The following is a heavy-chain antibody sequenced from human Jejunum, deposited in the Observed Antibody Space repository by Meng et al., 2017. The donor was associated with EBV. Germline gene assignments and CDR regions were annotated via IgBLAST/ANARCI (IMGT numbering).Heavy chain of an antibody. CDR1: GSTFSTAG. V-gene: IGHV3-33*01. CDR3: AREAVGNGYYPDN. Sequence: VQLVHSGVGVCQPGRSLRRSCAASGSTFSTAGMHWVRQAPGKGLEWVALIWYDESNRYYADSVKGRFTISRDNSKNTLYLQMNSLRAEDTAVYYCAREAVGNGYYPDNWGQGTLVTVSS. CDR2: IWYDESNR. D-gene: IGHD3-22*01. J-gene: IGHJ4*02.